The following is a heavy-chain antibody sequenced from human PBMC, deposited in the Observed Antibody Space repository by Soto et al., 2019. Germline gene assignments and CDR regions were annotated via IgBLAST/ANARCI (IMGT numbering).Heavy chain of an antibody. J-gene: IGHJ4*02. CDR2: INHSGST. CDR1: GGSFSGYY. V-gene: IGHV4-34*01. CDR3: ARGHLGPIATLCFSFGFDY. Sequence: PSETLSLTCAVYGGSFSGYYWSWIRQPPGKGLEWIGEINHSGSTNYNPSLKSRVTISVDTSKNQFSLKLSSVTAADTAVYYCARGHLGPIATLCFSFGFDYWGQGTLVTVSS. D-gene: IGHD3-16*01.